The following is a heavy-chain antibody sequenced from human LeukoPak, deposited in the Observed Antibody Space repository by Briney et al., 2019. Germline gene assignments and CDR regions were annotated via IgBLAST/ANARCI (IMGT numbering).Heavy chain of an antibody. J-gene: IGHJ4*02. D-gene: IGHD6-13*01. V-gene: IGHV3-23*01. Sequence: GGSLRLSCAASGFTFSSYAISWVRQAPGKGLEWVSAISGSGGSTYYADSAKGRFTVSRDNSKNTLYLQMNSLRAEDTAVYYCAKDRGTSWAAAHDYWGQGTLVTASS. CDR2: ISGSGGST. CDR1: GFTFSSYA. CDR3: AKDRGTSWAAAHDY.